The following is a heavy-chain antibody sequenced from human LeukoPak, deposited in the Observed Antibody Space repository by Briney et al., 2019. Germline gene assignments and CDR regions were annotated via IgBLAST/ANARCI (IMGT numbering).Heavy chain of an antibody. CDR3: ARQFDGSHPNAFDI. D-gene: IGHD1-26*01. Sequence: PGGSLRLSCAASGFTFTSYSMNWVRKAPGKGLEWFSSISSSSSYIYYADSVKGRFTISRDNAKNSLYLQMASLRVEGTAVYYCARQFDGSHPNAFDIWGQGTMVTVSS. CDR1: GFTFTSYS. J-gene: IGHJ3*02. V-gene: IGHV3-21*01. CDR2: ISSSSSYI.